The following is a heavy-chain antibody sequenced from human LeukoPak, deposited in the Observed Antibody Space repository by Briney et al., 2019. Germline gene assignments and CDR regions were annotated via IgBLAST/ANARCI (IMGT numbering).Heavy chain of an antibody. CDR3: ARRGDSYDYVWGSYRYIDAFDI. J-gene: IGHJ3*02. CDR1: GYTFTSYD. Sequence: GASVKVSCKASGYTFTSYDINWVRQATGQGLEWMGWMNPNSGNTGYAQKFQGRVTITRDTSISTAYMELSSLRSEDTAVYYCARRGDSYDYVWGSYRYIDAFDIWGQGTMVTVSS. V-gene: IGHV1-8*03. D-gene: IGHD3-16*02. CDR2: MNPNSGNT.